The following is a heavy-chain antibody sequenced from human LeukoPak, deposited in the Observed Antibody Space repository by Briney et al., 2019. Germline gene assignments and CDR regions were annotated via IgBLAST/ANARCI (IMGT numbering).Heavy chain of an antibody. CDR1: GFTFSNHG. D-gene: IGHD4-17*01. J-gene: IGHJ4*02. V-gene: IGHV3-23*01. CDR3: ATEIRPNDY. CDR2: IEISGAVT. Sequence: PGGSLRLSCAASGFTFSNHGMTWVRQAPGKGLEWVSAIEISGAVTYYADSVKGRFTISRDNSKNTLYLQMNGLRVEDTAIYYCATEIRPNDYWGQGTLVTVSS.